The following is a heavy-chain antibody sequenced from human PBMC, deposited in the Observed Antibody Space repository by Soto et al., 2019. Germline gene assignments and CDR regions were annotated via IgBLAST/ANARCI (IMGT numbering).Heavy chain of an antibody. CDR1: GFTFSSYG. J-gene: IGHJ5*02. V-gene: IGHV3-33*01. Sequence: QVQLVESGGGVVQPGRSLRLSCAASGFTFSSYGMHWVRQAPGKGLEWVAVIWYDGSNKYYADSVKGRFTISRDNSKNTLYLEMNSLRAEGTAVYYCGRAFGYYVSINSWFDPWGQGPLVTVSS. D-gene: IGHD3-3*01. CDR3: GRAFGYYVSINSWFDP. CDR2: IWYDGSNK.